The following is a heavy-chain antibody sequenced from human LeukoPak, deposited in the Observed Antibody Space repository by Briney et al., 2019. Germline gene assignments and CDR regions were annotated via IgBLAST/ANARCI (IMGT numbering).Heavy chain of an antibody. J-gene: IGHJ4*02. CDR1: GFTVSSNY. CDR3: AIGPDRIAARLGRLDY. D-gene: IGHD6-6*01. CDR2: IYSGGST. Sequence: GGSLRLSCAASGFTVSSNYMSWVRQAPGKGLEWGSVIYSGGSTYYAESVKGRFTISTDNSKNTLYLQMNSLRAEETALYYWAIGPDRIAARLGRLDYWGQGTLVTVSS. V-gene: IGHV3-66*01.